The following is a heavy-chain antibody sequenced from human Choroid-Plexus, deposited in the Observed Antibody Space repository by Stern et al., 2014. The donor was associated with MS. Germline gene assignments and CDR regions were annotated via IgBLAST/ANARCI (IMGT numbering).Heavy chain of an antibody. Sequence: QVQLVQSGGGVVQPGRPLRLSCVPSGFTFGSWAMHLVRQVPGKGREWVAGVSYDGSNKYYADSVKGRFTISRDNSQNTLYMQMSSLRPEDTAVYYCAKDRQYLTYFFDHWGQGSLVTVSS. CDR1: GFTFGSWA. V-gene: IGHV3-30*18. CDR3: AKDRQYLTYFFDH. J-gene: IGHJ5*02. CDR2: VSYDGSNK. D-gene: IGHD2/OR15-2a*01.